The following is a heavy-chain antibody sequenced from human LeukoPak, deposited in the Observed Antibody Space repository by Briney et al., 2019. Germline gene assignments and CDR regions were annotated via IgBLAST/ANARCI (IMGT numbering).Heavy chain of an antibody. J-gene: IGHJ3*02. V-gene: IGHV5-51*01. Sequence: GESLKISCKGSGYSFTSYWIGWVRQMPGKGLEWMGIIYPGDSDTRYSPSFQGQVTISADKSISTAYLQWSSLKASDTAMYYCARLDDYGDPQGDAFDIWGQGTMVTVSS. CDR1: GYSFTSYW. D-gene: IGHD4-17*01. CDR3: ARLDDYGDPQGDAFDI. CDR2: IYPGDSDT.